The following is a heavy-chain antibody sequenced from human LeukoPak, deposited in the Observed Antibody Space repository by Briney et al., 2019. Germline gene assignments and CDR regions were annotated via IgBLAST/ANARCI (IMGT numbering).Heavy chain of an antibody. CDR1: GFTFSSYA. CDR3: ARGEAYSSSWYVAYFDY. D-gene: IGHD6-13*01. CDR2: ISSSGSTI. V-gene: IGHV3-48*03. Sequence: GGSLRLSCAASGFTFSSYAMTWVRQAPGKGLEWVSYISSSGSTIYYADSVKGRFTISRDSAKNSLYLQMNSLRAEDTAVYYCARGEAYSSSWYVAYFDYWGQGTLVTVSS. J-gene: IGHJ4*02.